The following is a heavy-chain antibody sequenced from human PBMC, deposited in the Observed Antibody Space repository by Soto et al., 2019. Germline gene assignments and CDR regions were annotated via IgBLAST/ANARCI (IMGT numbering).Heavy chain of an antibody. CDR1: GFTFSDYY. D-gene: IGHD3-3*01. J-gene: IGHJ6*02. V-gene: IGHV3-11*01. CDR2: ISGSGSTI. CDR3: ASFTIFGVAPDYGMDV. Sequence: GGSLRLSCAASGFTFSDYYMSWIRQAPGKGLEWVSYISGSGSTIYYADSVKGRFTISRDNAKNSLYLQMNSLRAEDTAVYYCASFTIFGVAPDYGMDVWGQGTTVTVSS.